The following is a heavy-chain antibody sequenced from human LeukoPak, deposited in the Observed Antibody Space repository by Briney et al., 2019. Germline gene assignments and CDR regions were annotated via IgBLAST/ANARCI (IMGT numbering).Heavy chain of an antibody. V-gene: IGHV3-9*01. CDR3: AKDIERLYSGSFKVYYAFDI. J-gene: IGHJ3*02. Sequence: GGSLRLSCAASGFTFDDYAMHWVRQAPGKGLEWVSGISWNSGSIGYADSVKGRFTISRDNAKNSLYLQMNSLRAEDTALYYCAKDIERLYSGSFKVYYAFDIWGQGTMVPVSS. CDR2: ISWNSGSI. D-gene: IGHD1-26*01. CDR1: GFTFDDYA.